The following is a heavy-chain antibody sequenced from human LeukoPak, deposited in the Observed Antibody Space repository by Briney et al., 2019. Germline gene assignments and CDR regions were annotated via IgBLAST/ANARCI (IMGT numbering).Heavy chain of an antibody. V-gene: IGHV3-23*01. D-gene: IGHD2-8*01. CDR3: AKDRSCTNDICHGDFDY. Sequence: GGSLRLSCAASGFTFSSYAVSWVRQAPGKGLEWVSSISGSGGSTYSADSVKGRFTISRDNSKNTLYLQMTSLRAEDTALYYCAKDRSCTNDICHGDFDYWGQGTLVTVSS. J-gene: IGHJ4*02. CDR1: GFTFSSYA. CDR2: ISGSGGST.